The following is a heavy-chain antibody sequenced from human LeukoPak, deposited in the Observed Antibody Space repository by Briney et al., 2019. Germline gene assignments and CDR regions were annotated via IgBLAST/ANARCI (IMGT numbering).Heavy chain of an antibody. Sequence: GGSLRLSCAASGFSFTDHSMNWVRQAPGKGLEWVSSISSSSSYIYYADSMKGRFTISRDNSKNTLYLRMNSLRTEDTAVYYCAKPGMPAALYYYMDVWGKGTTVTISS. CDR3: AKPGMPAALYYYMDV. V-gene: IGHV3-21*01. CDR2: ISSSSSYI. CDR1: GFSFTDHS. J-gene: IGHJ6*03. D-gene: IGHD2-2*01.